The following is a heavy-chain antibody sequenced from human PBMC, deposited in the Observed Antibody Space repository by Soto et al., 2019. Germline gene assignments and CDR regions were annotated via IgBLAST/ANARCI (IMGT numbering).Heavy chain of an antibody. CDR3: VIPSLKAGPFAFDF. CDR1: GYTLTVYY. D-gene: IGHD6-13*01. V-gene: IGHV1-2*04. CDR2: ISPRSGGP. Sequence: ASVKVSCKASGYTLTVYYLHWVLQAPGQGLEWMGWISPRSGGPNYAQKFHGSVTMTRDTSINTAYMELNSLRSDDTAIYYCVIPSLKAGPFAFDFWGQGTMVTVSS. J-gene: IGHJ3*01.